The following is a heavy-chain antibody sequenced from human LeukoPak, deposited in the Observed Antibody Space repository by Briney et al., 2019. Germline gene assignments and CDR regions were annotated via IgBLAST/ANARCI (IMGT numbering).Heavy chain of an antibody. J-gene: IGHJ4*02. D-gene: IGHD5-24*01. V-gene: IGHV5-51*01. CDR1: GYXXXTXX. CDR3: ARRDNSRAFDY. Sequence: GESLKISCEGYGYXXXTXXIXXXXXXPGXXXEXXGIIYPGDSDTXYNPSFQGQVTISVDKSISTAYLQWSSLKASDTAIYYCARRDNSRAFDYWGQGTLVTVSS. CDR2: IYPGDSDT.